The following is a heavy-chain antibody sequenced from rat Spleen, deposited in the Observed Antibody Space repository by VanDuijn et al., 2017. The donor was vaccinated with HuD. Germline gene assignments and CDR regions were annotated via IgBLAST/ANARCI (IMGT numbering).Heavy chain of an antibody. J-gene: IGHJ2*01. D-gene: IGHD4-3*01. CDR3: ARLVYNSGSFDY. Sequence: EVQLVESDGGLVQPGRSLKLSCAASGFTFSDYYMAWVRQAPTKGLEWVATISYDGSSTYYRDSVKGRFTISRDNAKSTLYLQMDSLRSEDTATYYCARLVYNSGSFDYWGQGVMVTVSS. CDR1: GFTFSDYY. V-gene: IGHV5-29*01. CDR2: ISYDGSST.